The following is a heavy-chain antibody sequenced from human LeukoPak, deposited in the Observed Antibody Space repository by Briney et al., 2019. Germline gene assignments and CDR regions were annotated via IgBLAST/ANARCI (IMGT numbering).Heavy chain of an antibody. D-gene: IGHD3-10*01. V-gene: IGHV3-23*01. CDR2: ISANGGAT. CDR3: AKASGSPYYFDY. J-gene: IGHJ4*02. Sequence: GGSLRLSCAASGFTFSNFAMSWVRQAPGKGLECVSLISANGGATYSADSVKGRFTISRDNSKSTLYLQMNSLRADDTAVYYCAKASGSPYYFDYWGQGTLVTVSS. CDR1: GFTFSNFA.